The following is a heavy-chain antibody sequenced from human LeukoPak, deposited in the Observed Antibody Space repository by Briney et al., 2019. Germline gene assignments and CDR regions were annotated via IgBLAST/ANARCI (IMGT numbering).Heavy chain of an antibody. CDR2: IYYSGST. D-gene: IGHD2-2*02. CDR1: GGSFSGYY. J-gene: IGHJ4*02. Sequence: SETLSLTCAVYGGSFSGYYWSWIRQPPGKGLEWIGYIYYSGSTYYNPSLKSRVTISVDTSKNQFSLKLSSVTAADTAVYYCARECSTSCYTGDYWGQGTLVTVSS. V-gene: IGHV4-30-4*08. CDR3: ARECSTSCYTGDY.